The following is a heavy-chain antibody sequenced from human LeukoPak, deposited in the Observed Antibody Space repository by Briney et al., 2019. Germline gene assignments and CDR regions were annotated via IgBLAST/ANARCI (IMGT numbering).Heavy chain of an antibody. D-gene: IGHD3-3*01. CDR1: GFTFSNYG. CDR3: ARGYDFWSGYSFDY. V-gene: IGHV3-23*01. CDR2: IHGSSGST. Sequence: PGGSLRLSCSASGFTFSNYGMSWVRQAPGKGLEWVSGIHGSSGSTYYADFVKGRSTITRDNSKNTLYLQMNSLRAEDTAVYYCARGYDFWSGYSFDYWGQGTLVTVSS. J-gene: IGHJ4*02.